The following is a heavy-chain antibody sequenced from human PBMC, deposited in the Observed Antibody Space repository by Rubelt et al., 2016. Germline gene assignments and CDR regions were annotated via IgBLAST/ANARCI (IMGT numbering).Heavy chain of an antibody. CDR2: IIPILGTA. CDR3: ATTIAIRPYYFDY. CDR1: GGTFSSYA. Sequence: QVQLVQSGAEVKKPGSSVKVSCKASGGTFSSYAISWVRQAPGQGLEWMGRIIPILGTANYAQKFQGRITMTADESTSTAYMELSSLRSEDTAVYYCATTIAIRPYYFDYWGQGTLVTVSS. D-gene: IGHD6-6*01. V-gene: IGHV1-69*11. J-gene: IGHJ4*02.